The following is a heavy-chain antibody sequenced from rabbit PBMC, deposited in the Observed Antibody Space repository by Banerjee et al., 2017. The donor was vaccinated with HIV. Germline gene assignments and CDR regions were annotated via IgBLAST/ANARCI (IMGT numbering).Heavy chain of an antibody. CDR3: ARDLAGVTGWNFGL. D-gene: IGHD4-1*01. J-gene: IGHJ4*01. CDR2: IDAGYRGST. V-gene: IGHV1S45*01. CDR1: GFSFSSSYW. Sequence: QEQLEESGGDLVKPEGSLTLTCTASGFSFSSSYWICWVRQAPGKGLEWIACIDAGYRGSTYYASWAKGRFTISKTSWTTVTLQMTSLTAADTATYFCARDLAGVTGWNFGLWGPGTLVTVS.